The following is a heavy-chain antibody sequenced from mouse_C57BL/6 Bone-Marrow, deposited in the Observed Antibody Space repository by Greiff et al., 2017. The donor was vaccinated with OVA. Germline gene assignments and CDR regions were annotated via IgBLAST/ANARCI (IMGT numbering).Heavy chain of an antibody. CDR2: INPGSGGT. CDR3: ARSWGLRPAMDY. Sequence: QVQLQQSGAELVRPGTSVKVSCKASGYAFTNYLIEWVKQRPGQGLEWIGVINPGSGGTNYNEKFKGKATLTADKSSSTAYMQLSSLTTEDSAIYYCARSWGLRPAMDYWGQGTSVTVSS. J-gene: IGHJ4*01. CDR1: GYAFTNYL. V-gene: IGHV1-54*01. D-gene: IGHD2-4*01.